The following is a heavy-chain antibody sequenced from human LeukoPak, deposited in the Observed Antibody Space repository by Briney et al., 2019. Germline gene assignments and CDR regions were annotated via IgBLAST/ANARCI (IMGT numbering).Heavy chain of an antibody. D-gene: IGHD6-19*01. Sequence: GGSLRLSCAASGFTFSTYAMSWVRQAPGKGLEWVSTISGSGGTTHYADSVKGRFTGSRDNSKNTVFLQMNSLRAEDTAVYYCAKGESSGWFYFDYWGQGTLVTVSS. J-gene: IGHJ4*02. V-gene: IGHV3-23*01. CDR1: GFTFSTYA. CDR3: AKGESSGWFYFDY. CDR2: ISGSGGTT.